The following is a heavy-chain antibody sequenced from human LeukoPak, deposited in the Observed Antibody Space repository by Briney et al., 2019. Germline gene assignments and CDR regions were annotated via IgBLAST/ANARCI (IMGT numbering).Heavy chain of an antibody. Sequence: SETLSLTCTVSGGSISSSSYYWGWIRQPPGKGLEWIGSIYYSGSTYYNPSLKSRVTISVDTYKNQYSLKLSSVTAADTAVYYCARNYRFGELYPLMDYWGQGTLVTVSS. CDR2: IYYSGST. CDR3: ARNYRFGELYPLMDY. V-gene: IGHV4-39*07. CDR1: GGSISSSSYY. J-gene: IGHJ4*02. D-gene: IGHD3-10*01.